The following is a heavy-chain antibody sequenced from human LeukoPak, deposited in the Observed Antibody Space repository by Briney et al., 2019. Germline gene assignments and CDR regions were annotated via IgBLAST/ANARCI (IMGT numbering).Heavy chain of an antibody. CDR2: IYSGGST. CDR1: GFTVSSNY. J-gene: IGHJ3*02. Sequence: GGSLRLSCAASGFTVSSNYMSWVRQAPGKGLEWVSVIYSGGSTYYSDSVKGRFTISRDNSKNTLYLQMNSLRAEDTAVYYCARWNYYDSSGYYIDDAFDIWGQGTMVTVSS. CDR3: ARWNYYDSSGYYIDDAFDI. D-gene: IGHD3-22*01. V-gene: IGHV3-66*01.